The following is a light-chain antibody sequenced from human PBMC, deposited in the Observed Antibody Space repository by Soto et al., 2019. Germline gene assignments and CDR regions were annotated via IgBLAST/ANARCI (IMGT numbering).Light chain of an antibody. CDR3: AAWDDNLNGPLYV. CDR2: SNN. Sequence: QSVLTQPPSASGTPGQRVTISCSGSSSNIGSNTVNWYQQLPGTAPKLLIYSNNQRPSGVPDRFSGSKSGTSASLAISGLQSEDEADYYCAAWDDNLNGPLYVFGTGTKLTVL. V-gene: IGLV1-44*01. J-gene: IGLJ1*01. CDR1: SSNIGSNT.